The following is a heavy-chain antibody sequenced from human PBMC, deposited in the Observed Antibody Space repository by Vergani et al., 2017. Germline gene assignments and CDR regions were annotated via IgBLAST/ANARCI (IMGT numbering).Heavy chain of an antibody. CDR2: IYYSGST. V-gene: IGHV4-39*01. J-gene: IGHJ2*01. D-gene: IGHD2-2*01. CDR3: ARQAPGYCSSTSCYRGGYFDL. Sequence: QLQLQESGPGLVKPSETLSLTCTVSGGSISSSSYYWGWIRQPPGKGLEWIGSIYYSGSTYYNPSLKSRVTISVDTSKNLFSLKLSSVTAADTAVYYCARQAPGYCSSTSCYRGGYFDLWGRGTLVTVSS. CDR1: GGSISSSSYY.